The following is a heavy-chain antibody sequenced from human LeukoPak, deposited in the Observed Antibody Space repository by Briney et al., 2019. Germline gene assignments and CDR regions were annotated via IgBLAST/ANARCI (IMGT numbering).Heavy chain of an antibody. Sequence: GSLRLSCAASGFTFSSYLMSWVRQAPGKGLEWVANIKQDGSEKYYVDSVKGRFTISRDNAKNSLYLQMNSLRAEDTAVYYCAAERWLQLGDAFDIWGQGTMVTVSS. V-gene: IGHV3-7*01. CDR2: IKQDGSEK. CDR1: GFTFSSYL. D-gene: IGHD5-24*01. CDR3: AAERWLQLGDAFDI. J-gene: IGHJ3*02.